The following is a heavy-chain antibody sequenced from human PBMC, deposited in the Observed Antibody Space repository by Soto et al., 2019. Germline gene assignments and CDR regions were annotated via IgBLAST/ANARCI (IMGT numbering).Heavy chain of an antibody. D-gene: IGHD1-26*01. J-gene: IGHJ4*02. CDR2: INPNSGGT. CDR1: GYTFTGYY. Sequence: ASVKVSCKASGYTFTGYYMHWVRQAPGQGLEWMGWINPNSGGTNYAQKFQGRVTMTRDTSISTAYMELSRLRSDDTAVYYCARDASGSYGGKDFDYWGQATLVTVS. V-gene: IGHV1-2*02. CDR3: ARDASGSYGGKDFDY.